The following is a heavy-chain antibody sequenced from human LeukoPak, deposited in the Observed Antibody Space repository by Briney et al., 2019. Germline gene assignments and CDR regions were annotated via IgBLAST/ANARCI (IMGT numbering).Heavy chain of an antibody. Sequence: GGALKLSCAASGFTFSTYSMNWVRQAPGEGLEWVSYISSSSSTIYYADFVKGRFTISRDNAKNSLYLQMNSLRDEDTAVYYCARDFGIEYGDLTFDYWGQGNLVTVSS. CDR3: ARDFGIEYGDLTFDY. V-gene: IGHV3-48*02. D-gene: IGHD4-17*01. CDR1: GFTFSTYS. CDR2: ISSSSSTI. J-gene: IGHJ4*02.